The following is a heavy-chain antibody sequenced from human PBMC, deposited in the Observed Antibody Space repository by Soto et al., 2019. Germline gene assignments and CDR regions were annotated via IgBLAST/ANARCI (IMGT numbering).Heavy chain of an antibody. D-gene: IGHD4-17*01. CDR3: ARAMTTVTTIDY. Sequence: PSETLSLTCAVSGGSISSGGYSLSWIRQPPGKGLEWIGYIYHSGSTYYNPSLKSRVTISVDRSKNQFSLKLSSVTAADTAVYYCARAMTTVTTIDYWGQGTLVTVSS. CDR1: GGSISSGGYS. V-gene: IGHV4-30-2*01. CDR2: IYHSGST. J-gene: IGHJ4*02.